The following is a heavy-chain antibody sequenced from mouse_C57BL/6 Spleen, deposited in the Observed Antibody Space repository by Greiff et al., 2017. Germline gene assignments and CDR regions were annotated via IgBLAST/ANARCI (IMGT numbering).Heavy chain of an antibody. CDR1: GYTFTSYW. CDR2: ISPSNGGT. D-gene: IGHD1-1*01. J-gene: IGHJ1*03. V-gene: IGHV1-53*01. CDR3: ARRPVVADWYFDV. Sequence: VQLQQPGTELVKPGASVKLSCKASGYTFTSYWMHWVKQRPGQGLEWIGNISPSNGGTNYNEKFKSKATLTVDKSSSTAYLQLSSLTSEDSAVYYCARRPVVADWYFDVWGTGTTVTVSS.